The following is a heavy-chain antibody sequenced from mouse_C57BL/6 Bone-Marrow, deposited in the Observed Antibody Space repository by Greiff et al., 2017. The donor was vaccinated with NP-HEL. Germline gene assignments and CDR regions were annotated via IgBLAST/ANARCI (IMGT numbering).Heavy chain of an antibody. D-gene: IGHD1-1*01. V-gene: IGHV14-2*01. CDR1: GFNIKDYY. CDR2: IDPEDGEP. Sequence: VQLQQSGAELVKPGASVKLSCTASGFNIKDYYMHWVKQRTEQGLEWIGRIDPEDGEPKYAPKFQGKATITADPSSNTAYLQLSSLTSEDTAVYYCATLYYYGSSSAWFAYWGQGTLVTVSA. J-gene: IGHJ3*01. CDR3: ATLYYYGSSSAWFAY.